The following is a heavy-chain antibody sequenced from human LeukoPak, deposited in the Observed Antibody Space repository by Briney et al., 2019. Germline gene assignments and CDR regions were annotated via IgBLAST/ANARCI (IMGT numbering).Heavy chain of an antibody. CDR3: ARPYYYDSRIDP. Sequence: SETLSLTCTVSGGSISSGGYYWSWIRQPPGKGLEWIAYMYYSGSAYYNPSLKSRVTMSADTSKNQLSLKLSSVTAADTAVYYCARPYYYDSRIDPWGQGILVTVSS. CDR2: MYYSGSA. CDR1: GGSISSGGYY. D-gene: IGHD3-22*01. J-gene: IGHJ5*02. V-gene: IGHV4-30-4*01.